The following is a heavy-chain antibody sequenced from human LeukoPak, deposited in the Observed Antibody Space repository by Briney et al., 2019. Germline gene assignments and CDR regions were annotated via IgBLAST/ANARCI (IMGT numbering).Heavy chain of an antibody. CDR1: GFTVSSNY. CDR2: IYSGGST. J-gene: IGHJ4*02. Sequence: GGSLRLSCAASGFTVSSNYMSWVRQAPGKGLEWVSVIYSGGSTYYADSVKGRFTISRDNSKNTVYLQMGSLRPEDMAVYYCARDENGPLDHWGQGTLVTVSS. V-gene: IGHV3-66*01. CDR3: ARDENGPLDH.